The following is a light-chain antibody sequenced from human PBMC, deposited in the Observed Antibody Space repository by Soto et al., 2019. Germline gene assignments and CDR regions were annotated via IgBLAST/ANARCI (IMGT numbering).Light chain of an antibody. CDR2: GNM. CDR1: SSNIGAPYD. J-gene: IGLJ3*02. CDR3: QSYDSSLSGGV. Sequence: QSVLTQPPSVSGAPGQTVIISCSGSSSNIGAPYDVNWYRQLPGTAPKLLIYGNMNRPSGVPDRFSGSKSGTSASLAITGLQAEDEADYYCQSYDSSLSGGVFGGGTKLTVL. V-gene: IGLV1-40*01.